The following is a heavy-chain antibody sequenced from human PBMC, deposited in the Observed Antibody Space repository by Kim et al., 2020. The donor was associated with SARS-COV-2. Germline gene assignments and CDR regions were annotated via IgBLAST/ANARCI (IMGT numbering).Heavy chain of an antibody. CDR2: IYYSGST. CDR3: AKTGYSSGWYGDWFDP. J-gene: IGHJ5*02. CDR1: GGSISSSSYY. Sequence: SETLSLTCTVSGGSISSSSYYWGWIRQPPGKGLEWIGSIYYSGSTYYNPSLKSRVTISVDTSKNQFSLKLSSVTAADTAVYYCAKTGYSSGWYGDWFDPWGQGTLVTVSS. V-gene: IGHV4-39*01. D-gene: IGHD6-19*01.